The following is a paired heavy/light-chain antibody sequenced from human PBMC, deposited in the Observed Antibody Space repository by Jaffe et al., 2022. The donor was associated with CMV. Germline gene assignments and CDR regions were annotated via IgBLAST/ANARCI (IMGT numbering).Heavy chain of an antibody. J-gene: IGHJ4*02. V-gene: IGHV3-23*01. CDR3: ARGDGALFDY. CDR1: GFIYKTYA. Sequence: EVQLLESGGGWVQPGGSLRLSCAASGFIYKTYAMTWVRQAPGRGLEWVSTVRGSGTGTYYADSVRGRFTISRDQSKSTLYLQMNSLTAEDTAMYYCARGDGALFDYWGQGTLVTVSS. CDR2: VRGSGTGT.
Light chain of an antibody. Sequence: DIQMTQSPSSLSASVGDRVTITCRASQNINTYLKWFQQKPGEAPKFLIYGASTLQSGVPSRFSGSGSGTDFTLTISSLQPDDFATYYCQQSYIVPWTFGQGTKV. CDR2: GAS. V-gene: IGKV1-39*01. CDR3: QQSYIVPWT. J-gene: IGKJ1*01. CDR1: QNINTY.